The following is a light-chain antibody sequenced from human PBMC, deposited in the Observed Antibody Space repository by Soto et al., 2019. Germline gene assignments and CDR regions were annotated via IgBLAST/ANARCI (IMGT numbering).Light chain of an antibody. CDR3: QQSYSTPCT. CDR2: SAS. V-gene: IGKV1-39*01. Sequence: DIQMTQSPSSLSASVGERVTSSCRASQSISTYLNWYQQKPGKAPKFLIYSASSLQSGVPSRFSGSGSGTDFTLTISSLQPEDFATYYCQQSYSTPCTFGQGTKLEIK. CDR1: QSISTY. J-gene: IGKJ2*02.